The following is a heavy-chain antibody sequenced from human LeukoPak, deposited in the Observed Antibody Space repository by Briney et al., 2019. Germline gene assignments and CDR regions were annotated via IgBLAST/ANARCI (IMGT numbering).Heavy chain of an antibody. CDR2: IYHSGST. V-gene: IGHV4-38-2*02. CDR3: ARVLRYYDFWSGYLDS. CDR1: AYSISSGYY. Sequence: SETLSLTCSVSAYSISSGYYWGWIRQPPGKGLEWIGSIYHSGSTYYNPSLRSRLTISVDTSKNQFSLKLSSVTAADTAVYSCARVLRYYDFWSGYLDSWGQGTLVTVSS. J-gene: IGHJ5*01. D-gene: IGHD3-3*01.